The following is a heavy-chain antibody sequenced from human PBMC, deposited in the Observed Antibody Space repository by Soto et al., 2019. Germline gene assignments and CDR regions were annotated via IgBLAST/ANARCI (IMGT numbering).Heavy chain of an antibody. CDR2: IDPNDSEA. CDR3: ASRNCGGDCYSHFDS. CDR1: GYRFNSYW. D-gene: IGHD2-21*02. Sequence: PGESLKISCKGSGYRFNSYWISWVRQMPGKGLEWMGRIDPNDSEAKYSPSFEGQVTISADRSINTAYLEWSSLKAADTAMYYCASRNCGGDCYSHFDSWRQGALGTASS. V-gene: IGHV5-10-1*01. J-gene: IGHJ4*01.